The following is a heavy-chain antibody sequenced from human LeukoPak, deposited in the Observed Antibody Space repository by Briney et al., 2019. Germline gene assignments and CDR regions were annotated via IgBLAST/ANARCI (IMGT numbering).Heavy chain of an antibody. D-gene: IGHD6-13*01. CDR3: AKAGLGYSSSWDYYYYMDV. V-gene: IGHV1-2*02. J-gene: IGHJ6*03. CDR2: INPNSGGT. Sequence: ASVKVSCKASGYTFTGYYMHWVRQAPGQGLERMGWINPNSGGTNYAQKFQGRVTMTRDTSISTAYMELSRLRSDDTAMYYCAKAGLGYSSSWDYYYYMDVWGKGTTVTVSS. CDR1: GYTFTGYY.